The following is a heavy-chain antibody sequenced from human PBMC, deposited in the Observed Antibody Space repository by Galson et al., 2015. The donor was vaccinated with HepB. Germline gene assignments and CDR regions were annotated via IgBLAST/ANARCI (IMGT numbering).Heavy chain of an antibody. V-gene: IGHV3-30*18. CDR3: AKDGQGYSSSWYSADHYYMDV. D-gene: IGHD6-13*01. J-gene: IGHJ6*03. Sequence: SLRLSCAASGFIFTTYGMHWVRQAPGKGLEWVAVISFDGSNKYYADSVKGRFTISRDNSKNTLFLQLNSMRAEDTAVYYCAKDGQGYSSSWYSADHYYMDVGGKGTTVTVSS. CDR1: GFIFTTYG. CDR2: ISFDGSNK.